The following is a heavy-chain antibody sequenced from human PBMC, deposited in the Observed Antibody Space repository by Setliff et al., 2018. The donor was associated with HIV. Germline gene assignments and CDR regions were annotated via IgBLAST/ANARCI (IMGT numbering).Heavy chain of an antibody. D-gene: IGHD6-19*01. CDR2: VYYTGST. CDR1: GASISLIAYY. V-gene: IGHV4-39*01. J-gene: IGHJ4*02. CDR3: ATMGRRGWFIDY. Sequence: PSETLSLTCTVSGASISLIAYYWGWVRQPPGKGLEWIGSVYYTGSTFYNPSLKSLKGRVTISVEKSKNQFSLKLSSVTAADTAVYYCATMGRRGWFIDYWGQGTLVTVSS.